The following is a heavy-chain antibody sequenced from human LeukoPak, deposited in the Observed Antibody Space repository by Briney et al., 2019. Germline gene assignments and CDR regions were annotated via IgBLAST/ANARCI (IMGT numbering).Heavy chain of an antibody. Sequence: PSETLSLTCTVSGGSISSSSYYWGWIRQPPGKGLEWIGSIYYSGSTYYNPSLKSRVTISVDTSKDQFSLKLSSVTAADTAVYYCARDRLRPGFDYWGQGTLVTVSS. D-gene: IGHD1-14*01. V-gene: IGHV4-39*07. CDR2: IYYSGST. J-gene: IGHJ4*02. CDR1: GGSISSSSYY. CDR3: ARDRLRPGFDY.